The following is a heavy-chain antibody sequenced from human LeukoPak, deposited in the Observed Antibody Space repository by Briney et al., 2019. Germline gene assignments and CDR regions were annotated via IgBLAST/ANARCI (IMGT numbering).Heavy chain of an antibody. CDR3: ARGRGGDNSNWFDP. D-gene: IGHD4-23*01. CDR2: ISSSSSYI. Sequence: GGSLRLSCAASGFTFSSYSMNWVRQAPGKGLEWVSSISSSSSYIYYADSVKGRFTISRDNAKNSLYLQMTGLRAEDTAVYYCARGRGGDNSNWFDPWGPGTLVTVSS. J-gene: IGHJ5*02. V-gene: IGHV3-21*01. CDR1: GFTFSSYS.